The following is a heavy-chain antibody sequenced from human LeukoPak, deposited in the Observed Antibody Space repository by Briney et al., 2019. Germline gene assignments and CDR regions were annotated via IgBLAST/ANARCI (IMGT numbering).Heavy chain of an antibody. Sequence: ASVRVSCKAFGYTFTAYFIQWVRQAPGQGVEWVGVINPSDGTTSYAQKFQGRVTMTRDTSTSTVYMELSSLRFEDTAVFYCARIHKYCTDGVCSDYWDQGTLVTVSS. V-gene: IGHV1-46*01. J-gene: IGHJ4*02. D-gene: IGHD2-8*01. CDR1: GYTFTAYF. CDR2: INPSDGTT. CDR3: ARIHKYCTDGVCSDY.